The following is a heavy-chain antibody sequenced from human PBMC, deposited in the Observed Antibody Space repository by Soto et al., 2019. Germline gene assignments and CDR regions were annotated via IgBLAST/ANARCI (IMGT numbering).Heavy chain of an antibody. CDR2: MNPGSGDT. D-gene: IGHD3-16*01. CDR1: GYSFTNND. Sequence: ASVKVSCKASGYSFTNNDVSWVRQAPGQGLEWMGWMNPGSGDTGYAQKFQGRVTMTRDISIATAYMELSSLRSDDTAIYYCARMATFGSLNWFDPWGQGTLVTVSS. V-gene: IGHV1-8*01. J-gene: IGHJ5*02. CDR3: ARMATFGSLNWFDP.